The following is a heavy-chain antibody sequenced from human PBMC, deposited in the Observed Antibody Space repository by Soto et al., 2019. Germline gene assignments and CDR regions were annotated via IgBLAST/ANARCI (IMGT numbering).Heavy chain of an antibody. CDR3: ARAPAPDYGGVGDY. V-gene: IGHV3-30-3*01. CDR1: GFTFSSYT. Sequence: GGSLRLSCAASGFTFSSYTIHWVRQAPGKGLEWVAVISHDGSHKYYADSVKGRFTISRDNSKNTLYLQMNSLRAEDTAVYYCARAPAPDYGGVGDYWGQGTQVTVSS. J-gene: IGHJ4*02. CDR2: ISHDGSHK. D-gene: IGHD4-17*01.